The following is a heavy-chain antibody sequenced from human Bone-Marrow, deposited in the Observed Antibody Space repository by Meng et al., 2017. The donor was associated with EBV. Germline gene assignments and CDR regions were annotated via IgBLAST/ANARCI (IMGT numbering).Heavy chain of an antibody. CDR1: GGSFSGYY. CDR2: INHSGST. V-gene: IGHV4-34*01. CDR3: ARVRSVATITLFDY. J-gene: IGHJ4*02. D-gene: IGHD5-24*01. Sequence: VRLQQWGSGLLKPSETLSLTCAVYGGSFSGYYWSWIRQPPGKGLEWIGEINHSGSTNYNPSLKSRVTISVDTSKNQFSLKLSSVTAADTAVYYCARVRSVATITLFDYWGQGTLVTVSS.